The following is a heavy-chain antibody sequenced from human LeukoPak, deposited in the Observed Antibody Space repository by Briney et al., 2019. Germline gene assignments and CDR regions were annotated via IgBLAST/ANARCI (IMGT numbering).Heavy chain of an antibody. Sequence: PSETLSLTRAVHGGSFSGYYWSWIRQPAGKGLEWIGRIYTSGSTNYNPSLKSRVTMSVDTSKNQFSLKLSSVTAADTAVYYCARENYQQLVHPFDYWGQGTLVTVSS. CDR2: IYTSGST. CDR3: ARENYQQLVHPFDY. V-gene: IGHV4-4*07. D-gene: IGHD6-13*01. J-gene: IGHJ4*02. CDR1: GGSFSGYY.